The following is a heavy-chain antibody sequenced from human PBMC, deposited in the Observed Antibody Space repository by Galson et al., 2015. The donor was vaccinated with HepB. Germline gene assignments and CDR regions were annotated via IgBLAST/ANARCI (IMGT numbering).Heavy chain of an antibody. V-gene: IGHV3-33*01. CDR2: IWSDGTNK. Sequence: SLRLSCAASGFTFSSHGMHWVRQTPGKGLEWVALIWSDGTNKYYADSVKGRFTISRDNSKNTLYLQMYSLRAEDTAAYYCAREAAIAAPATFDYWGPGTLVTVSS. CDR3: AREAAIAAPATFDY. J-gene: IGHJ4*02. D-gene: IGHD6-13*01. CDR1: GFTFSSHG.